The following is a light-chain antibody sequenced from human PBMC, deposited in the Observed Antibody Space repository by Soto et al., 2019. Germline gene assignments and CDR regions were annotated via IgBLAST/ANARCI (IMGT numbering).Light chain of an antibody. CDR1: QSVRSNY. J-gene: IGKJ2*01. CDR2: GAS. Sequence: EIVLTQSPGTLPFSPGERATLSCRSSQSVRSNYLAWYQQKPGQAPRLLIYGASSRATGIPERFSGSGSGTDFTLIISRLEPEDFAVYYCQQYGISPYTFGQGAKLEIK. CDR3: QQYGISPYT. V-gene: IGKV3-20*01.